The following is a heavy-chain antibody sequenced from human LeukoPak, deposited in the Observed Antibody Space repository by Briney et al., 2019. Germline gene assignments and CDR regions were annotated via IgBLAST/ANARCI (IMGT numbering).Heavy chain of an antibody. Sequence: QSGGSLRLSCAASGFTFSSYAMHWVRQAPGKGLEWVAVISYDGSNKYYADSVKGRFTISRDNSKNTLYLQMNSLRAEDTAVYYCARDSSGSLKAAFDIWGQGTMVTVSS. CDR3: ARDSSGSLKAAFDI. J-gene: IGHJ3*02. D-gene: IGHD1-26*01. V-gene: IGHV3-30*04. CDR1: GFTFSSYA. CDR2: ISYDGSNK.